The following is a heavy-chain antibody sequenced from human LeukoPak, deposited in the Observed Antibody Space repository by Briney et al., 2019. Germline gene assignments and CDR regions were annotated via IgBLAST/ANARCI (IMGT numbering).Heavy chain of an antibody. V-gene: IGHV4-59*01. CDR3: AGHSGYDILTGYYKRAFDI. CDR2: IFHSGST. CDR1: GGSISSYY. Sequence: PSETLSLTCTVSGGSISSYYWSWTRRPPGMGLEYIGYIFHSGSTNYNPSLKSRVTISVDTSKSQFSLKLSSVTAADTAVYYCAGHSGYDILTGYYKRAFDIWGQGTMVTVSS. D-gene: IGHD3-9*01. J-gene: IGHJ3*02.